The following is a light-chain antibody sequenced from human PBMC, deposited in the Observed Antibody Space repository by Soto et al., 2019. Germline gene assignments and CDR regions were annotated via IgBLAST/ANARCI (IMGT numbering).Light chain of an antibody. CDR1: ESISNN. Sequence: EIVMTQSPATLSVSPGERATLSCRAGESISNNLAWYQQKPGQAPRLLIYGAATRAAGVPARFSGRGSGTEFTLTISRLEPEDFAVYFCQQYDYLITFGGGTKVDIK. J-gene: IGKJ4*01. CDR2: GAA. V-gene: IGKV3-15*01. CDR3: QQYDYLIT.